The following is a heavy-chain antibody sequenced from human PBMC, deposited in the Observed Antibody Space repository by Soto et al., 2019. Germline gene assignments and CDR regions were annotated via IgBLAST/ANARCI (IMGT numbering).Heavy chain of an antibody. CDR3: VRAQAASRGYGFHL. V-gene: IGHV4-30-4*01. D-gene: IGHD6-6*01. J-gene: IGHJ5*02. CDR1: GGSIGSDDYY. CDR2: IYYSGST. Sequence: SETLSLTCTVSGGSIGSDDYYWSWIRQPPGKGLEWIGYIYYSGSTYYNPSLKSRITMSVDTSKNQFSLKLSSVTAADTAVYFCVRAQAASRGYGFHLWGQGSLVTGSS.